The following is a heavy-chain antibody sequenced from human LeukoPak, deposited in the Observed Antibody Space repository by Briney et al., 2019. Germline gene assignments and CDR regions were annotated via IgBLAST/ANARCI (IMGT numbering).Heavy chain of an antibody. D-gene: IGHD2-15*01. J-gene: IGHJ4*02. CDR3: ARAPHYCSGGSCYHLDY. V-gene: IGHV3-30*03. CDR2: IANDGKTT. CDR1: GFTFSIYG. Sequence: SGGSLRLSCAASGFTFSIYGTHWVRQAPGKGLEWVAVIANDGKTTYYADSVKGRFTISRDNAKNSLYLQMNSLRAEDTAVYYCARAPHYCSGGSCYHLDYWGQGTLVTVSS.